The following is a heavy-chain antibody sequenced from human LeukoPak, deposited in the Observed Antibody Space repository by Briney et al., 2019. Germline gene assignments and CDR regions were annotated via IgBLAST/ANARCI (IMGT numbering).Heavy chain of an antibody. Sequence: GASVKVSCKASGGTFSSYAISWVRQAPGQGLEWMGGIIPIFGTANYAQKFQGRVTITADESTSTAYMELSSLRSEDTAVYYCARGPPPTVLTTFGWFDPWGQGTLVTVSS. CDR3: ARGPPPTVLTTFGWFDP. V-gene: IGHV1-69*13. CDR1: GGTFSSYA. J-gene: IGHJ5*02. D-gene: IGHD2/OR15-2a*01. CDR2: IIPIFGTA.